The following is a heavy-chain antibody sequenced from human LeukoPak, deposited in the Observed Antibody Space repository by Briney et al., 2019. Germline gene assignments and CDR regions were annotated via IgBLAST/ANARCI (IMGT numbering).Heavy chain of an antibody. CDR1: GFTFSSYD. CDR3: ASEGGDSSGRFDI. J-gene: IGHJ3*02. V-gene: IGHV3-23*01. CDR2: ISGGGNT. D-gene: IGHD6-19*01. Sequence: GGSLRLSCAASGFTFSSYDMSWVRQAPGKGLEWVSGISGGGNTFYSDSVKGRFTISRDNSKNTLYLQMNSLRAEDTAVYYCASEGGDSSGRFDIWGQGTMVTVSS.